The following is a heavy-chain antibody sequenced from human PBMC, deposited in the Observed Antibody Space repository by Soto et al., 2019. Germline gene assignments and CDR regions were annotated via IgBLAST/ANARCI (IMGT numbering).Heavy chain of an antibody. V-gene: IGHV3-15*07. D-gene: IGHD3-3*02. CDR3: AKDTFIFGVVKVPPRFDP. CDR2: IKSETDGGTI. J-gene: IGHJ5*02. CDR1: GCTFSNVW. Sequence: GGSLRLSCAGSGCTFSNVWMNWVRQAPGKGLEWVGRIKSETDGGTIDYAAPVKGRFTISRDDSNSTLYLQMNSLRAEDTAVYYCAKDTFIFGVVKVPPRFDPWGQGTLVTVSS.